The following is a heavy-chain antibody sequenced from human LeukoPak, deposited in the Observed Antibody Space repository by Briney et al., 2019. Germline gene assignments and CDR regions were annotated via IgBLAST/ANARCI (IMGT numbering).Heavy chain of an antibody. V-gene: IGHV3-43D*04. J-gene: IGHJ6*04. CDR2: ISWDGGST. CDR3: AKDMARYSSSLYMDV. D-gene: IGHD6-13*01. CDR1: GFTFDDYA. Sequence: GGSLRLSCAASGFTFDDYAMHWVRQAPGKGLEWVSLISWDGGSTYYADSVRGRFTISRDNSKNSLYLQVNSLRAEDTALYYCAKDMARYSSSLYMDVWGKGTTVTVSS.